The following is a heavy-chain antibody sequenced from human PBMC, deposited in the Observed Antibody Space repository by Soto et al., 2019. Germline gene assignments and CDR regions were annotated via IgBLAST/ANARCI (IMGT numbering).Heavy chain of an antibody. Sequence: SETLSLTYTVSGGSISSYYWSWIRQPPGKGLEWIGYIDYSGRTNYNPSLKSRVSISVDTSKNQFSLMLNSVTAADTAMYYCSRDGASSSWHGMDVWGQGTTVTVSS. CDR2: IDYSGRT. J-gene: IGHJ6*02. CDR1: GGSISSYY. D-gene: IGHD6-19*01. CDR3: SRDGASSSWHGMDV. V-gene: IGHV4-59*01.